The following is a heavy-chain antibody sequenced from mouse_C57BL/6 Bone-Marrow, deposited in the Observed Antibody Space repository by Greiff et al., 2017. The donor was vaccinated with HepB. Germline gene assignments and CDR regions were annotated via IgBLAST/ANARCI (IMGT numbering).Heavy chain of an antibody. D-gene: IGHD2-3*01. CDR1: GYAFSSSW. Sequence: QVQLKQSGPELVKPGASVKISCKASGYAFSSSWMNWVKQRPGKGLEWIGRIYPGDGDTNYNGKFKGKATLTADKSSSTAYMQLSSLTSEDSAVYFCASRGFYDGYYDYAMDYWGQGTSVTVSS. CDR3: ASRGFYDGYYDYAMDY. V-gene: IGHV1-82*01. CDR2: IYPGDGDT. J-gene: IGHJ4*01.